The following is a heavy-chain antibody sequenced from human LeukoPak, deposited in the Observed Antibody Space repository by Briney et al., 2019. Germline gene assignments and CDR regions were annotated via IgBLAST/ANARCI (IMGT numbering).Heavy chain of an antibody. D-gene: IGHD3-22*01. Sequence: PGGSLRLSCAASGFTFSGSAMHWVRQASGKGLEWVGRIRSKANSYATAYAASVKGRFTISRGDSKNTAYLQMNSLKTEDTAVYYCTRASSGYYPDYWGQGTLVTVSS. CDR2: IRSKANSYAT. J-gene: IGHJ4*02. V-gene: IGHV3-73*01. CDR3: TRASSGYYPDY. CDR1: GFTFSGSA.